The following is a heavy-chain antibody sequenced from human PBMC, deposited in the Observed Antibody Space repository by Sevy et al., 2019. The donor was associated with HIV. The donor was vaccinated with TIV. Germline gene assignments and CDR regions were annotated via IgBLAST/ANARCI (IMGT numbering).Heavy chain of an antibody. D-gene: IGHD2-21*02. CDR2: INPNSGGT. CDR3: ARVPDYCGGDCYSDAFDI. Sequence: ASVKVSCKASGYTFTGYYMHWVRQAPGQGLEWMGWINPNSGGTNYAQKFQGRVTMTRDTSISTAYMGLSRLRSDDTAVYYWARVPDYCGGDCYSDAFDIWGQGTMVTVSS. CDR1: GYTFTGYY. J-gene: IGHJ3*02. V-gene: IGHV1-2*02.